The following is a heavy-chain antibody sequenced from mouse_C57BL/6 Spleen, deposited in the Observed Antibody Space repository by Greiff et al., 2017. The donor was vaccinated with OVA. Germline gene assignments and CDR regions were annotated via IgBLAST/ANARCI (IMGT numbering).Heavy chain of an antibody. CDR2: IHPNSGST. Sequence: VKLQQPGAELVKPGASVKLSCKASGYTFTSYWMHWVKQRPGQGLEWIGMIHPNSGSTNYNEKFKSKATLTVDKSSSTAYMQLSSLTSEDSAVYYCARNNYGSSPAWFAYWGQGTLVTVSA. V-gene: IGHV1-64*01. D-gene: IGHD1-1*01. J-gene: IGHJ3*01. CDR1: GYTFTSYW. CDR3: ARNNYGSSPAWFAY.